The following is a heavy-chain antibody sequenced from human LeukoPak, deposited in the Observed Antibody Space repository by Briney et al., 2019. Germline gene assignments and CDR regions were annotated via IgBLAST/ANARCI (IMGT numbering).Heavy chain of an antibody. V-gene: IGHV3-21*01. CDR1: GFTFSSYS. CDR3: ARDPSRSYGMDV. Sequence: GGSLRLSCAASGFTFSSYSMNWVRQAPGKGLEWVSSISSSSSYIYYADSVKGRFTISRDNAKNSLYLQMNSLRAEDTAVYYCARDPSRSYGMDVWGQGTTVTVFS. J-gene: IGHJ6*02. CDR2: ISSSSSYI.